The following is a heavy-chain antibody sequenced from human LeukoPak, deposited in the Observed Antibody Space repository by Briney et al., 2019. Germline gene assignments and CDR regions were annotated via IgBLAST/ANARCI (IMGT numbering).Heavy chain of an antibody. CDR3: ARQISDYYYYYMDV. CDR1: GGSISSSSYY. V-gene: IGHV4-39*01. Sequence: SETLSLTCTVSGGSISSSSYYWGWIRQPPGKGLEWIGSIYYSGSTYYNPSLKSRVTISVDTATNQFSLKLSSVTAADTAVYYCARQISDYYYYYMDVWGKGTRVTVSS. D-gene: IGHD2-15*01. J-gene: IGHJ6*03. CDR2: IYYSGST.